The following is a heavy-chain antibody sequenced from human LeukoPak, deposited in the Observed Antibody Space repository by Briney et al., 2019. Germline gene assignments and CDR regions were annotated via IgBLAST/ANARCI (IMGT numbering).Heavy chain of an antibody. J-gene: IGHJ1*01. Sequence: PSRTLSLTCAVSGGSITSTNWWSWIRQPPGKGLEWIGEIYHTGSTSYNPSLKSRVTISVDKSRNQFSLKLTSVTAADTAVYYCARGKVHRFGELLNHRPGGYWGQGTLVTVS. D-gene: IGHD3-10*01. V-gene: IGHV4-4*02. CDR1: GGSITSTNW. CDR2: IYHTGST. CDR3: ARGKVHRFGELLNHRPGGY.